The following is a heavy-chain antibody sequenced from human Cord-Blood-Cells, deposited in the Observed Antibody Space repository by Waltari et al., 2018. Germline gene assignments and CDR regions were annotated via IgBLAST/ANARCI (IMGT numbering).Heavy chain of an antibody. CDR3: ATPKGYCSSTSCYAFDI. CDR2: IIPIFGTA. Sequence: QVQLVQSGAEVKKPGSSVKVSCKASGGTFRSYAISWVRQAPGQGLEWMGGIIPIFGTANYAQKFQGRVTITADESTSTAYMELSSLRSEDTAVYYCATPKGYCSSTSCYAFDIWGQGTMVTVSS. CDR1: GGTFRSYA. V-gene: IGHV1-69*01. J-gene: IGHJ3*02. D-gene: IGHD2-2*01.